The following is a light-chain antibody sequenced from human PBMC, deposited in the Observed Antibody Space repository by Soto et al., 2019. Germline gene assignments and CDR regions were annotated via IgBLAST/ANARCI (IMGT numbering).Light chain of an antibody. Sequence: QSVLTQPRSVSGSPGQSVTISFTGTNSDVGGYNFVSWYQQLPGKAPKLMISAVSQRPSGVPDRFSGSKSGNTASLTISGLQADDEADYFCCSYTASDIWVFGGGTKVTVL. V-gene: IGLV2-11*01. J-gene: IGLJ3*02. CDR1: NSDVGGYNF. CDR2: AVS. CDR3: CSYTASDIWV.